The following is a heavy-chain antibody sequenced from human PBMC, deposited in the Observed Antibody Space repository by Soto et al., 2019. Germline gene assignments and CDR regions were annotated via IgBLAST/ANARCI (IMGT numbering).Heavy chain of an antibody. CDR3: AGGDDGSGGDVFDY. J-gene: IGHJ4*02. V-gene: IGHV1-69*02. CDR1: GGTFSSYT. Sequence: QVQLVQSGAEVKKPGSSVKVSCKASGGTFSSYTISWVRQAPGQGLEWMGRIIPILGIANYAQKFQGRVTITADKSASTAYMELSSLRSADTAVYYCAGGDDGSGGDVFDYWGQGTLVTVSS. D-gene: IGHD3-10*01. CDR2: IIPILGIA.